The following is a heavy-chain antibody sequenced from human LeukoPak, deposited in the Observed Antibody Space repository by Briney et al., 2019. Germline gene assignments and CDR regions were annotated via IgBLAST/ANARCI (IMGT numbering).Heavy chain of an antibody. CDR2: ISGSGGST. CDR1: GFIFSSYG. V-gene: IGHV3-23*01. CDR3: AKRAYYYDSSGYPQQYFDY. D-gene: IGHD3-22*01. J-gene: IGHJ4*02. Sequence: GGSLRLSCAASGFIFSSYGMSWVRQAPGKGLECVSAISGSGGSTYYADSVKGRFTIARDNSKNTLYLQMNSLRAEDTAVYYCAKRAYYYDSSGYPQQYFDYWGQGTLVTVSS.